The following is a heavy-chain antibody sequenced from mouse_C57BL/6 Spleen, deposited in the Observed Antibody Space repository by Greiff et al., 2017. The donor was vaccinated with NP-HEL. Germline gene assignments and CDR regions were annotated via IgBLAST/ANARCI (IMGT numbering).Heavy chain of an antibody. Sequence: EVMLVESGGGLVQPGGSLKLSCAASGFTFSDYYMYWVRQTPEKRLEWVAYISNGGGSTYYPDTVKGRFTISRDNAKNTLYLQMSRLKSEDTAMYYCARQGYGSSYDYFDYWGQGTTLTVSS. CDR3: ARQGYGSSYDYFDY. CDR1: GFTFSDYY. D-gene: IGHD1-1*01. J-gene: IGHJ2*01. CDR2: ISNGGGST. V-gene: IGHV5-12*01.